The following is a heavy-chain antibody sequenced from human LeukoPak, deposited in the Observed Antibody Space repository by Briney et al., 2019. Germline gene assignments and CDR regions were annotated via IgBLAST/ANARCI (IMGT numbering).Heavy chain of an antibody. J-gene: IGHJ6*03. V-gene: IGHV4-59*01. CDR3: ARAGQIGYYYYYMDV. CDR1: GDSISNYY. CDR2: IYYSGTT. D-gene: IGHD3-22*01. Sequence: SETLSLTCTVSGDSISNYYWSWIRQPPGKGLEWIGYIYYSGTTNYNPSLKSRVTISVDTSKNQFSLKLSSVTAADTAVYYCARAGQIGYYYYYMDVWGKGTTVTVSS.